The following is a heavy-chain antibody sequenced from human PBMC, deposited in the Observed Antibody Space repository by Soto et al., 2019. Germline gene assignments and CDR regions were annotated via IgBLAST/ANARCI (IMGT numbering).Heavy chain of an antibody. CDR1: GFTVHDSG. J-gene: IGHJ6*02. D-gene: IGHD6-13*01. CDR3: ARRQISPPTRGAASARGAMAV. CDR2: IWNDGNGY. V-gene: IGHV3-33*01. Sequence: PWCSVRLCGAACGFTVHDSGMHRARKTQGKGLEGVAVIWNDGNGYYYANSVKGRFTISRDNSKNTLYLQMSSLRAEDTAVYYCARRQISPPTRGAASARGAMAVWGQGTTVTVSS.